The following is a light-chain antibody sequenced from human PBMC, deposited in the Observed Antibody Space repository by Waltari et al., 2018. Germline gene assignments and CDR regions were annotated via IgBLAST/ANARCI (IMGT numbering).Light chain of an antibody. CDR1: RSNIGATYD. CDR3: QSFDTRLTGWV. Sequence: QSLLTQPPSVSGAPGQRVTISCTGSRSNIGATYDVHWYQPLPGTAPKLLISRSTNRPSGVPDRFSGSKSGTSASLAITGLQIEDEANYYCQSFDTRLTGWVFGGGTKLTVV. V-gene: IGLV1-40*01. CDR2: RST. J-gene: IGLJ3*02.